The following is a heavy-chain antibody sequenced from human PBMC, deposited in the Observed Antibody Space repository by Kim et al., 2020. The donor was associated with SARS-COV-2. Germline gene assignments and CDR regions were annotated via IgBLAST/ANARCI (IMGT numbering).Heavy chain of an antibody. Sequence: GGSLRLSCAASGFTFSSYAMSWVRQAPGKGLEWVSAISGSGGSTYYADSVKGRFTISRDNSKNTLYLQMNSLRAEDTAVYYCAKRPGHYDILTGSPIFDYWGQGTLVTVSS. V-gene: IGHV3-23*01. J-gene: IGHJ4*02. D-gene: IGHD3-9*01. CDR3: AKRPGHYDILTGSPIFDY. CDR2: ISGSGGST. CDR1: GFTFSSYA.